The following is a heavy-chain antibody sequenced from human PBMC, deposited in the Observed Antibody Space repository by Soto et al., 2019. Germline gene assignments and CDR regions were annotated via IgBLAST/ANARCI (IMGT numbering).Heavy chain of an antibody. CDR3: ARIWGYDFWSGYYYYGMDV. CDR1: GFTFSSYW. CDR2: IKQDGSEK. V-gene: IGHV3-7*01. D-gene: IGHD3-3*01. J-gene: IGHJ6*02. Sequence: LRLSCAASGFTFSSYWMSWVRQAPGKGLEWVANIKQDGSEKYYVDSVKGRFTISRDNAKNSLYLQMNSLRAEDTAVYYCARIWGYDFWSGYYYYGMDVWGQGTTVTVS.